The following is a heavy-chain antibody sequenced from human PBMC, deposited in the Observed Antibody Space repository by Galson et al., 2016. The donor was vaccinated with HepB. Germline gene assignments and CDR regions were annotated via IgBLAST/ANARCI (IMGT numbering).Heavy chain of an antibody. CDR1: GYPFTTYD. CDR2: MNPSSANT. J-gene: IGHJ3*02. Sequence: SVKVSCKASGYPFTTYDINWVRQATGQGPEWMGWMNPSSANTGYAQTFQGRVTMTRDTPISTAYMELRSLRSEDTAVYYCATWRKRGDKNDVFDMWGQGTMVTVSS. D-gene: IGHD3-10*01. CDR3: ATWRKRGDKNDVFDM. V-gene: IGHV1-8*01.